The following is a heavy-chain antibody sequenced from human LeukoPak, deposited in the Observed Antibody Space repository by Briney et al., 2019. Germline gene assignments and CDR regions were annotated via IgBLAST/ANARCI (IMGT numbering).Heavy chain of an antibody. V-gene: IGHV3-64*01. J-gene: IGHJ4*02. CDR1: GFTFSSYA. CDR2: ISSNGGST. CDR3: ARMEIAVAGGFDY. Sequence: GGSLRLSCAASGFTFSSYAMHWVRQAPGKGLEYVSAISSNGGSTYYANSVKGRFTISRDNSKNTLYLQMNSLRAEDTAVYYCARMEIAVAGGFDYWGQGTLVTVSS. D-gene: IGHD6-19*01.